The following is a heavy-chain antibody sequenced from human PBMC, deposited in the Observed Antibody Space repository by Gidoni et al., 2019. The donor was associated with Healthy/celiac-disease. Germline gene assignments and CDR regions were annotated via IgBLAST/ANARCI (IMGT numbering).Heavy chain of an antibody. D-gene: IGHD1-26*01. Sequence: QVQLVESGGGVVQPGRSLRLSCVASGFTFSTYGMHWVRQAPGKGLEGVAVIWYDGSNKYYADSVKGRFTISRDNSKNTLYLQMNSLRAEDTAVYYCARYQSEWEQGQFFDYWGQGTLVTVSS. V-gene: IGHV3-33*01. J-gene: IGHJ4*02. CDR3: ARYQSEWEQGQFFDY. CDR2: IWYDGSNK. CDR1: GFTFSTYG.